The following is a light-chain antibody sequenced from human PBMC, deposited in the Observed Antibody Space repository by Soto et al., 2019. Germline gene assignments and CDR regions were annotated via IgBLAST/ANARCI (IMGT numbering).Light chain of an antibody. CDR2: AAS. CDR3: QQYDTYST. Sequence: DIQMTQSPSSVSASVGDRVTITCRASQDISSWLAWYQQKPGNAPKVLIFAASTLQRGVPSRFSGSGSGTDFTLTISSLQPDDFATYYCQQYDTYSTFGQGTKVDIK. V-gene: IGKV1D-16*01. CDR1: QDISSW. J-gene: IGKJ1*01.